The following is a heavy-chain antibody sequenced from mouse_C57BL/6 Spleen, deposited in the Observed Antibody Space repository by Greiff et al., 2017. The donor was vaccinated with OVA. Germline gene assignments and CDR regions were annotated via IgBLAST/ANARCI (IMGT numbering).Heavy chain of an antibody. D-gene: IGHD2-10*02. CDR1: GFTFSSYA. V-gene: IGHV5-9-1*02. J-gene: IGHJ1*03. CDR2: ISSGGDYI. CDR3: TRGPRPSPYWYFDV. Sequence: EVKVVESGEGLVKPGGSLKLSCAASGFTFSSYAMSWVRQTPEKRLEWVAYISSGGDYIYYADTVKGRFTISRDNARNTLYLQMSSLKSEDTAMYYCTRGPRPSPYWYFDVWGTGTTVTVSS.